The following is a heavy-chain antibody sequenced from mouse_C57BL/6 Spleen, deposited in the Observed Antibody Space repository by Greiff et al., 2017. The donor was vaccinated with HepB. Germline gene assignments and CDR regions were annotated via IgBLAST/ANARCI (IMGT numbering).Heavy chain of an antibody. V-gene: IGHV5-17*01. J-gene: IGHJ1*03. Sequence: DVHLVESGGGLVKPGGSLKLSCAASGFTFSDYGMHWVRQAPEKGLEWVAYISSGSSTIYYADTVKGRFTISRDNAKNTLFLQMTSLRSEDTAMYYCASPNWYFDVWGTGTTVTVSS. CDR3: ASPNWYFDV. CDR1: GFTFSDYG. CDR2: ISSGSSTI.